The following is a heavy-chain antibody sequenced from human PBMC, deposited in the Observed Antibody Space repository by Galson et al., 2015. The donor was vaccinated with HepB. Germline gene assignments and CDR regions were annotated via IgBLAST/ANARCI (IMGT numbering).Heavy chain of an antibody. V-gene: IGHV2-5*01. Sequence: PALVKPTQTLTLTRTFSGFSLSTSGVGVGWIRQPPGKALEWLALIYWNDYKHYSPSLKSRLTITKDTSKNQVVLTMTNMDPVDTGTYYCAHSRKLGMNFDYWGQGTLVTVSS. CDR3: AHSRKLGMNFDY. J-gene: IGHJ4*02. CDR2: IYWNDYK. D-gene: IGHD7-27*01. CDR1: GFSLSTSGVG.